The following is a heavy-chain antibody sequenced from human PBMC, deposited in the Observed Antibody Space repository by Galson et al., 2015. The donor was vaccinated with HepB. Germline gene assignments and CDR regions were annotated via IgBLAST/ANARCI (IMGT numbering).Heavy chain of an antibody. J-gene: IGHJ2*01. CDR1: GFTFSDYW. D-gene: IGHD2/OR15-2a*01. Sequence: ALRLSCAASGFTFSDYWKSWVGQAAGEGLEWVANVQQDGSEKYHVDSVKGRFTISRDNAKNSLSLHMDSLRVEDRAVYCCVRAPFSWYGSFDLWGRGTLVTVSS. CDR2: VQQDGSEK. V-gene: IGHV3-7*01. CDR3: VRAPFSWYGSFDL.